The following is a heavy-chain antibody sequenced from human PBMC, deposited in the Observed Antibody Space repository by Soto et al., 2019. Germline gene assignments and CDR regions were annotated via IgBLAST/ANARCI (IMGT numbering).Heavy chain of an antibody. CDR1: GFTVSGNY. CDR3: ARVVIDFWSGTGPYYYMDV. Sequence: EMELVESGGDLVQPGGSLRLSCEASGFTVSGNYMSWVRQAPGKGLEWVSVIYSGDITYYADFGKGRFTLSRDESKNTLYLQMTSLRAEDTAIYYCARVVIDFWSGTGPYYYMDVWGAGTTVTVSS. J-gene: IGHJ6*03. CDR2: IYSGDIT. V-gene: IGHV3-66*01. D-gene: IGHD3-3*01.